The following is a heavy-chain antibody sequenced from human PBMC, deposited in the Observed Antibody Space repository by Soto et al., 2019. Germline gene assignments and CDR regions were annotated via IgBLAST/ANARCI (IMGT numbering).Heavy chain of an antibody. CDR1: GFTFSGYA. J-gene: IGHJ4*02. D-gene: IGHD3-22*01. Sequence: PGGSLRLSCAASGFTFSGYAMSWVRQAPGKGLEWVSAISGSGGSTYYADSVKGRFTISRDNSKNTLYLQMNSLRAEDTAVYYCAKGVTMVVVVTDYWGQGTLVTVSP. CDR2: ISGSGGST. V-gene: IGHV3-23*01. CDR3: AKGVTMVVVVTDY.